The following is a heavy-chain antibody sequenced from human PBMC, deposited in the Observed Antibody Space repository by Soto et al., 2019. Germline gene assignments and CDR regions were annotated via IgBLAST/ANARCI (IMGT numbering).Heavy chain of an antibody. D-gene: IGHD2-15*01. V-gene: IGHV4-59*08. CDR2: IYSSGST. J-gene: IGHJ4*02. CDR3: ARHLPGSVFGQDY. CDR1: GGSIMSYF. Sequence: QVQLQESGPGLVKPSETLSLTCTVSGGSIMSYFWSWVRQPPGKGLEWIGQIYSSGSTYYSPSLKRRVTISVDTSENQFSLKLSSVTAADTAVYYCARHLPGSVFGQDYWGPGSQVTVSS.